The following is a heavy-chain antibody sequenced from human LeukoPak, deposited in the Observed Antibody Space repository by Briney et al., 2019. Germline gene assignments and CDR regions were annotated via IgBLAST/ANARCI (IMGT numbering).Heavy chain of an antibody. J-gene: IGHJ4*02. CDR1: GGSFSGYY. V-gene: IGHV4-30-4*01. Sequence: PSETLSLTCAVYGGSFSGYYWSWIRQPPGKGLEWIGYIYYSGSTYYNPSLKSRVTISVDTSKNQFSLKLSSVTAADTAVYYCARVRIYYYDSSGYFPDYWGQGTLVTVSS. CDR3: ARVRIYYYDSSGYFPDY. CDR2: IYYSGST. D-gene: IGHD3-22*01.